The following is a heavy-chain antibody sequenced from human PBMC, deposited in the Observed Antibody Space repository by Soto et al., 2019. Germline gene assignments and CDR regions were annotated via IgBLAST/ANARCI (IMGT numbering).Heavy chain of an antibody. CDR1: GVTFTSET. CDR3: ATELGENPASPFDS. Sequence: QVQLVQSGAEVKKPGSSVKVSCKASGVTFTSETISWVRQAPGQGLEWMGGIIPLFGAANYAQKFQGRGTITADESTSTVYMELSSLRSDDMAVYYCATELGENPASPFDSWGQGTLVTVSS. J-gene: IGHJ4*02. V-gene: IGHV1-69*01. D-gene: IGHD2-21*01. CDR2: IIPLFGAA.